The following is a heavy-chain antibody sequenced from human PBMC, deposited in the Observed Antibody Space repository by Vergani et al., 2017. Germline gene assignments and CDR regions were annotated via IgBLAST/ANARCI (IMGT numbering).Heavy chain of an antibody. V-gene: IGHV3-23*01. Sequence: EVQLLESGGGLVQPGGSLRLSCAASGFTFSSYAMSWVRQAPGKGLEWVSAISGSGGSTYYADSVQGRFTISRDNSKNTLYLQMNSLRAEDTAVYYCANSFGVVTYFDYWGQGSLVTVSS. J-gene: IGHJ4*02. D-gene: IGHD3-3*01. CDR1: GFTFSSYA. CDR3: ANSFGVVTYFDY. CDR2: ISGSGGST.